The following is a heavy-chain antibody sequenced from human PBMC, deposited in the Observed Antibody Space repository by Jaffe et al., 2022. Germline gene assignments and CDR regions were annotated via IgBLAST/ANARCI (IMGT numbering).Heavy chain of an antibody. CDR1: GFTFSNYA. Sequence: EVQLLESGGGLVQPGESLRLSCAASGFTFSNYAMSWVRQAPGQGLEWVSSIFGRGDGTYYTDSIKGRFTVSRDNSKNTLYLQMNSLRAEDTALYYCTKEIEERGVGVLQHWGQGTPVTVSS. CDR2: IFGRGDGT. V-gene: IGHV3-23*01. J-gene: IGHJ1*01. CDR3: TKEIEERGVGVLQH. D-gene: IGHD2-8*02.